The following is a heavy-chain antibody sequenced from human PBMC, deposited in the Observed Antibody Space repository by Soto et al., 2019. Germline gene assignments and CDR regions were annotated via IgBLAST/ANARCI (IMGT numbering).Heavy chain of an antibody. V-gene: IGHV3-33*01. J-gene: IGHJ4*02. CDR2: ISYDGSTK. CDR1: GFTFSRYG. Sequence: GGSLRLSCVASGFTFSRYGMHWVRQAPGKGLEWVAVISYDGSTKYYADSVKGRFTISRDNSKNTLYLQMNSLRDEDTAVYYCARDVWESSGYYLDFWGPGTLVTVSS. CDR3: ARDVWESSGYYLDF. D-gene: IGHD3-22*01.